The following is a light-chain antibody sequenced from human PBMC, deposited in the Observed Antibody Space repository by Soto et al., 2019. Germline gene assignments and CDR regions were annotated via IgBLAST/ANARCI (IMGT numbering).Light chain of an antibody. J-gene: IGKJ4*01. CDR2: DAS. CDR1: QTVRNNY. V-gene: IGKV3-20*01. CDR3: QQFRSDPLS. Sequence: TLSLSPGERATLSCRASQTVRNNYLAWYQQKPGQAPRLLIYDASSRATGIPDRFSGDGSGTDFTLTISRLEPEDFAVYYCQQFRSDPLSFGGGAKVDI.